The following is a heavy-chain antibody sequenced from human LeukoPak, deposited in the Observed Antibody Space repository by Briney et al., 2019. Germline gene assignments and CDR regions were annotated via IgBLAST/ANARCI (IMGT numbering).Heavy chain of an antibody. D-gene: IGHD2-2*01. V-gene: IGHV3-9*01. CDR3: AKDKGFRDIVVVPAALGDY. CDR1: GFTFDDYA. Sequence: GRSLRLSCAASGFTFDDYAMHWVRQAPGKGLEWVSGISWNSGSIGYADSVKGRFTISRDNAKNSLYLQMNSLRAEDTALYYCAKDKGFRDIVVVPAALGDYWGQGTLVTVPS. J-gene: IGHJ4*02. CDR2: ISWNSGSI.